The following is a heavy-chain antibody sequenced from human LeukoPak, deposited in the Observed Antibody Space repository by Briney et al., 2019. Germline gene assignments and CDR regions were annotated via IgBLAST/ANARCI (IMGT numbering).Heavy chain of an antibody. J-gene: IGHJ4*02. CDR2: ISGSSSYI. V-gene: IGHV3-21*01. CDR1: GFTFSSYS. CDR3: ARAPRYYFDY. Sequence: GGSLRLSCAASGFTFSSYSMHWVRQAPGKGLEWVSSISGSSSYIYYADSVRGRFTISRDNAKNSLYLQMNSLRAEDTAVYYCARAPRYYFDYWGQGTLVTVSS.